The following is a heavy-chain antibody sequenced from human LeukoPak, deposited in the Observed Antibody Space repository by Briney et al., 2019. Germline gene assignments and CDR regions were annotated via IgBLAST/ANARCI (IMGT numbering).Heavy chain of an antibody. V-gene: IGHV1-69*13. CDR1: GGTFSSYA. Sequence: ASVKVSCKASGGTFSSYAISWVRQAPGQGLEWMGGIIPIFGTANYAQKFQGRVTITADESTSTAYMELSSLRSEDTAVYYCARVLTYFYDSSRRDDAFDIWGQGTMVTVSS. CDR2: IIPIFGTA. CDR3: ARVLTYFYDSSRRDDAFDI. D-gene: IGHD3-22*01. J-gene: IGHJ3*02.